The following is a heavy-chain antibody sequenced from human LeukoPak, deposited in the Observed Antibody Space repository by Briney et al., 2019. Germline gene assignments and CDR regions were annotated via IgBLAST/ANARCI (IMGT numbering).Heavy chain of an antibody. V-gene: IGHV1-18*01. D-gene: IGHD2-2*01. Sequence: ASVKVSCKASGYTFTSYGISWVRQAPGQGLEWMGWISAYNGNTNYAQKLQVRVTMTTDTSTTTAYMELRSLRSDDTAVYYCXXXXXXXTXCYGXSGWFDPWGQGTLVTVSS. CDR2: ISAYNGNT. J-gene: IGHJ5*02. CDR1: GYTFTSYG. CDR3: XXXXXXXTXCYGXSGWFDP.